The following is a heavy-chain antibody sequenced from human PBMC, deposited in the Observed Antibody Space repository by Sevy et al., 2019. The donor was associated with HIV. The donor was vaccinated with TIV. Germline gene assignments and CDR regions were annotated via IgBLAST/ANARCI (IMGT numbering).Heavy chain of an antibody. CDR3: AKEGPAYYYGSGSFDY. D-gene: IGHD3-10*01. Sequence: GGSLRLSCAASGFTFSSYGMHWVRQPPGKGLEWVAVISYDGSNKYYADSVKGRFTISRDNSKNTLYLQMNSLRAEDTAVYYCAKEGPAYYYGSGSFDYWGQGTLVTVSS. CDR1: GFTFSSYG. CDR2: ISYDGSNK. J-gene: IGHJ4*02. V-gene: IGHV3-30*18.